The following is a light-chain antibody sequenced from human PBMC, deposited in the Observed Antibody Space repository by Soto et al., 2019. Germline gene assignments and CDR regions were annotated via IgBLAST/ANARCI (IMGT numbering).Light chain of an antibody. CDR1: QSVSSNY. J-gene: IGKJ1*01. CDR2: GAS. CDR3: QHYGSSPET. V-gene: IGKV3-20*01. Sequence: EIVLTQSPGTLSLSPGERATLSCRASQSVSSNYLAWYQQKPGQAPRLLIYGASSRATGIPDRFSGSGSGTEFTLTISRLEPDDFAVYYCQHYGSSPETFGQGTKVDIK.